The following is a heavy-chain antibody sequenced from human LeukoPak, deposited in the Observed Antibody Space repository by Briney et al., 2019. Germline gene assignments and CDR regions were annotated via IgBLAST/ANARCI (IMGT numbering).Heavy chain of an antibody. CDR3: AIMGSGYRAYFDY. CDR1: GGTFSSYA. Sequence: SVKVSCKASGGTFSSYAISCVRQAPGQGVEGMGGIIPIFGTANYAHKFQGRVTITADEPTSTAYMELSSLRSEDTAVYYCAIMGSGYRAYFDYWGQGTLVTVSS. D-gene: IGHD3-22*01. V-gene: IGHV1-69*01. J-gene: IGHJ4*02. CDR2: IIPIFGTA.